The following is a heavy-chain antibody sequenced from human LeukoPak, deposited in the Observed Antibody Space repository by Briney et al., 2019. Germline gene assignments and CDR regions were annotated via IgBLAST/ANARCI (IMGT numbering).Heavy chain of an antibody. J-gene: IGHJ4*02. CDR3: AVTYYYDSSGYYPEY. V-gene: IGHV1-8*01. CDR2: MNPNSGNT. Sequence: ASVKLSCKPSGYTFTSYDINWVRQATGQWLEWMGWMNPNSGNTGYAQTFQARVTMTRNTSISTAYMELSSLRSEDTAVYYCAVTYYYDSSGYYPEYWGQGTLVTVS. D-gene: IGHD3-22*01. CDR1: GYTFTSYD.